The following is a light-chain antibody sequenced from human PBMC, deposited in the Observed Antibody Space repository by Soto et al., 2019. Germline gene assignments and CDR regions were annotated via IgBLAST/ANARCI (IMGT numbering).Light chain of an antibody. V-gene: IGKV3-20*01. CDR3: QQYDSSPGT. CDR2: GAS. J-gene: IGKJ1*01. CDR1: QSVSSSY. Sequence: EIVLTQSPATLSLSPGERATLTCRASQSVSSSYLAWFQQKPGHAPRLLLYGASIRDTGIPDRFSGSGSGTDFTLTISSLEPEDFAVYYCQQYDSSPGTFGQGTKVEIK.